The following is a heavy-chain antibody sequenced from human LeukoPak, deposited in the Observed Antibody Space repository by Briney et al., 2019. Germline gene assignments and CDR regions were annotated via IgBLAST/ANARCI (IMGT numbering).Heavy chain of an antibody. V-gene: IGHV3-30-3*01. D-gene: IGHD5-24*01. CDR3: ARDGSRGDGYNLSYYYYYGMDV. J-gene: IGHJ6*02. CDR2: ISYDGSNK. CDR1: GFTFSSYA. Sequence: GGSLRLSCAASGFTFSSYAMRWVRQAPGKGLEWVAVISYDGSNKYYADSVKGRFTISRDNSKNTLYLQMNSLRAEDTAVYYCARDGSRGDGYNLSYYYYYGMDVWGQGTTVTVSS.